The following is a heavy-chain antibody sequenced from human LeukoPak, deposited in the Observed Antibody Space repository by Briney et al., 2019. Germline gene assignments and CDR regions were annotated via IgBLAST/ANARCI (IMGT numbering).Heavy chain of an antibody. CDR3: ARHGARPSHYDFWSGYHPNWFDP. CDR2: IYYSGST. V-gene: IGHV4-39*01. D-gene: IGHD3-3*01. Sequence: SVTLSLTCTVSGGSISSSSYYWGWIRQPPGKGLEWIGSIYYSGSTYYNPSLKSRVTISVDTSKNQFSLKLSSVTAADTAVYYCARHGARPSHYDFWSGYHPNWFDPWGQGTLVTVSS. J-gene: IGHJ5*02. CDR1: GGSISSSSYY.